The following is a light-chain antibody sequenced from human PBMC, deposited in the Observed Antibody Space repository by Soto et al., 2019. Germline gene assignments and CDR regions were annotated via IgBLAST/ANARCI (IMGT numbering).Light chain of an antibody. CDR1: SSDVGGYNY. CDR3: SSYTSSSTLLYV. J-gene: IGLJ1*01. V-gene: IGLV2-14*01. Sequence: QSALTQPASVSGSPGQSITISCTGTSSDVGGYNYVSWYQQHPGKAPKLMIYEVSNRPSGVSNRFSGSKSGNTASLTISGLQAEDEADYCCSSYTSSSTLLYVFGPGTKLTVL. CDR2: EVS.